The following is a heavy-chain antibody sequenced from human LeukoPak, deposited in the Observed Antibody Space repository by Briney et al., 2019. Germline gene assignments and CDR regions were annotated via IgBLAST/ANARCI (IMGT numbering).Heavy chain of an antibody. Sequence: PGGSLRLSCAASGFTFSSYWMSWVRQAPGKGGEWVSSISSSSTYIYYADSVKGRFTISRDNAKNSLYLQMNSLRAEDTAVYYCARDRDQVSFDYWGQGTLVTVSS. D-gene: IGHD3-10*01. J-gene: IGHJ4*02. CDR1: GFTFSSYW. CDR3: ARDRDQVSFDY. V-gene: IGHV3-21*01. CDR2: ISSSSTYI.